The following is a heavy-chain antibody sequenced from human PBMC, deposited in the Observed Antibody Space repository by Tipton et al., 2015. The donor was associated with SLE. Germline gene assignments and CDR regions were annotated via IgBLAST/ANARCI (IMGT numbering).Heavy chain of an antibody. CDR3: ARDWATMVTTPFDY. V-gene: IGHV1-69*01. Sequence: QVQLVQSGAEVKKPGSSVKVSCKASGGTFNSHAINWVRQAPGQGLEWMGGIIPIFGTTNYAQNFQGRVTITADESTSTAYMELRSLRSDDTAVYYCARDWATMVTTPFDYWGQGTLVTVSS. J-gene: IGHJ4*02. CDR1: GGTFNSHA. D-gene: IGHD4-17*01. CDR2: IIPIFGTT.